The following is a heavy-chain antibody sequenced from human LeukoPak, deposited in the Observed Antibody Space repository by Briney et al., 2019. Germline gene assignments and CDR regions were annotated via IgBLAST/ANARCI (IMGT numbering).Heavy chain of an antibody. J-gene: IGHJ5*02. D-gene: IGHD6-6*01. V-gene: IGHV4-4*09. CDR2: IYSGST. Sequence: PSETLSLTCTVSGGSVSSYYWNWIRQPPGKGLEWIGYIYSGSTNYNPSLKSRVTISVDTSKNQFSLKLSSVTAADTAVYYCARKRGIAARKSHNWFDPWGQGTLVTVSS. CDR3: ARKRGIAARKSHNWFDP. CDR1: GGSVSSYY.